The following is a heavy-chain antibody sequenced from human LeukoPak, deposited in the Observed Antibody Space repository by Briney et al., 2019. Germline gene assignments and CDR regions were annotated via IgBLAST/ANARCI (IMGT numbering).Heavy chain of an antibody. J-gene: IGHJ4*02. CDR3: ARSWYSSGSLLRFSGH. D-gene: IGHD6-19*01. V-gene: IGHV3-23*01. Sequence: GGSLRLSCAASGFTFSDYGMSWVRQAPGKGLEWVSGISGSGDNTYYTDSVKGRFAVSRDNSEYTLYLQMNSLRAQATSVYYCARSWYSSGSLLRFSGHWGQGTLVTVSS. CDR1: GFTFSDYG. CDR2: ISGSGDNT.